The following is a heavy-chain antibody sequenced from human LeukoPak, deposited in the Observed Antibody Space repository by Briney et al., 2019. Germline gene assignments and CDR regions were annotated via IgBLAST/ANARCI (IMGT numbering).Heavy chain of an antibody. CDR3: AKDGDYYDSSGYSPGWGT. Sequence: GGSLRLSCAASGFTFSSYGMHWVRQATGKGLEWVAVISYDGSNKYYADSVKGRFTISRDNSKNTLYLQMNSLRAEDTAVYYCAKDGDYYDSSGYSPGWGTWGQGTLVTVSS. CDR2: ISYDGSNK. J-gene: IGHJ4*02. CDR1: GFTFSSYG. V-gene: IGHV3-30*18. D-gene: IGHD3-22*01.